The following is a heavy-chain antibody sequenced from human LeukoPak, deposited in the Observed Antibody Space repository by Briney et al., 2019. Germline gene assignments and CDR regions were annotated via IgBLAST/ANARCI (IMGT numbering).Heavy chain of an antibody. D-gene: IGHD3-22*01. CDR2: IYYSGST. CDR1: GGSISSYY. CDR3: ARLYYDSSGYGYYFDY. V-gene: IGHV4-59*08. J-gene: IGHJ4*02. Sequence: SETLSLTCTVSGGSISSYYWSWIRQPPGKGLEWIGYIYYSGSTNYNPSLKSRVTISVDTSKNQFSLKLSSVTAADTAVYYCARLYYDSSGYGYYFDYGGQGTLVTVSS.